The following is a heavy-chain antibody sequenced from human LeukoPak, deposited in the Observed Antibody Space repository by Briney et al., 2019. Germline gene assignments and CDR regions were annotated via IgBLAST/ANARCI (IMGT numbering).Heavy chain of an antibody. D-gene: IGHD6-19*01. J-gene: IGHJ4*02. V-gene: IGHV1-69*10. Sequence: SVNLSCKASGYXFTSNGISWVRQTPGQGLEWIGGIFPILGTANYAQKFPGRVTITAEKSTSTAYLELSSLRSEDTAVYYCERERGVAVADSPGGYWGQGTLVTVSS. CDR3: ERERGVAVADSPGGY. CDR1: GYXFTSNG. CDR2: IFPILGTA.